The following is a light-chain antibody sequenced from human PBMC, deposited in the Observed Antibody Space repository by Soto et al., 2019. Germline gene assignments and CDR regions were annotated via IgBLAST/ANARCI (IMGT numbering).Light chain of an antibody. Sequence: HSVLTQPPSASGTPGQRVTVSCSGTYSNIGINDVHWYRQLSGTAPQILIYDTSQRATGVPDRFSGSRSGTSAALVSSGLQTEEEADYHGAAGDDSRNGPAVGGGTKLTVL. V-gene: IGLV1-44*01. CDR2: DTS. J-gene: IGLJ2*01. CDR3: AAGDDSRNGPA. CDR1: YSNIGIND.